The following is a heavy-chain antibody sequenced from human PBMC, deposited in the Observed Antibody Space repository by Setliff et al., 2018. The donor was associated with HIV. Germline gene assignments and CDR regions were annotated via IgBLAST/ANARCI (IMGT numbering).Heavy chain of an antibody. CDR2: IYSSGST. D-gene: IGHD3-10*01. J-gene: IGHJ4*02. CDR1: GGSMSGYY. V-gene: IGHV4-4*07. CDR3: ARMDYHNSGRYFGTFDY. Sequence: PSETLSLTCSVSGGSMSGYYWNWIRQPAGKGLEWIGRIYSSGSTNHNPSLKSRVTMSVDTSKNQFSLSLSSVTAADTAVYFCARMDYHNSGRYFGTFDYWGQGMLVTVSS.